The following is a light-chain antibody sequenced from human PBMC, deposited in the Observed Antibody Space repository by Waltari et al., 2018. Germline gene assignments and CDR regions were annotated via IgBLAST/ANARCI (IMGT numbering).Light chain of an antibody. Sequence: EIVLTRSPGTLSLSPGERATLSCRASQSVGRTLAWSQQRPGQAPRLVIYGASSRAADIPDRFAGSGSGTDFSLTINRLEPEDFAVYYCQHYLRLPVSFGQGTKVEIK. CDR1: QSVGRT. J-gene: IGKJ1*01. CDR3: QHYLRLPVS. CDR2: GAS. V-gene: IGKV3-20*01.